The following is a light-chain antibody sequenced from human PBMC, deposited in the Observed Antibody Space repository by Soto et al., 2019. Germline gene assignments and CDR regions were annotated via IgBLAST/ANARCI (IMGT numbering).Light chain of an antibody. J-gene: IGLJ2*01. CDR1: SSNIGNNY. V-gene: IGLV1-51*01. CDR3: GTWDSSLSAVV. CDR2: DNN. Sequence: QSVLTQPPSVSAAPGQKVNISCCGSSSNIGNNYVSWYQQLPGTAPKLLIYDNNKRPSGIPDRFSGSKSGTSATLGITGLQTGDEADYYCGTWDSSLSAVVFGGGTKLTVL.